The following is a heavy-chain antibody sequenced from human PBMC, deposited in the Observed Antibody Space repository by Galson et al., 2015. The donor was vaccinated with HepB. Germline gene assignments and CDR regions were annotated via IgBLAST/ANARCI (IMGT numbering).Heavy chain of an antibody. CDR3: ARTRGSYFKPFDY. V-gene: IGHV3-30-3*01. J-gene: IGHJ4*02. CDR2: ISYDGSNK. Sequence: SLRLSCAASGFTFSSYAMHWVRQAPGKGLEWVAVISYDGSNKYYADSVKGRFTISRDNSKNTLYLQMNSLRAEDTAVYYCARTRGSYFKPFDYWGQGTLVTVSS. CDR1: GFTFSSYA. D-gene: IGHD1-26*01.